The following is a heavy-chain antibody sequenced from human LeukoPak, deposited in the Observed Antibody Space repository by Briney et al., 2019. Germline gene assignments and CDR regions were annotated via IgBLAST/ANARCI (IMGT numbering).Heavy chain of an antibody. CDR3: ATTVGYYDTAGYYYFDY. CDR2: VRTKTYSYAT. V-gene: IGHV3-73*01. J-gene: IGHJ4*02. Sequence: GGSLRLSCAASGFTFSGFAMHWVRQSSGKGLERVGRVRTKTYSYATAYAASVKGRFTISRDDSQNTAYLQMNSLRTEDTAVYYCATTVGYYDTAGYYYFDYWGQGTLVTVSA. D-gene: IGHD3-22*01. CDR1: GFTFSGFA.